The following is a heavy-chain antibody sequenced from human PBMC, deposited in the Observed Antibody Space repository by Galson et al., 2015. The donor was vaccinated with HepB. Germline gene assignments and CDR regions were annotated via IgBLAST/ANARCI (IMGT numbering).Heavy chain of an antibody. J-gene: IGHJ4*02. D-gene: IGHD3-9*01. V-gene: IGHV5-10-1*01. Sequence: QSGAEVKKPGESLRISCKTSGYNFTNYWVSWVRQMPGKGPEWMGKIDPTDSYTNYSPSFQGHVTISTDKSVSTAYLQWNSLKASDTAIYYCARQPYYYDALTGYYSVTYYFDYCGPGALVTVSS. CDR3: ARQPYYYDALTGYYSVTYYFDY. CDR1: GYNFTNYW. CDR2: IDPTDSYT.